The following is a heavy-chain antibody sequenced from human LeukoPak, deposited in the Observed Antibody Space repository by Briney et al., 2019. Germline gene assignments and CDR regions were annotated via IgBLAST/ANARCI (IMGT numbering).Heavy chain of an antibody. D-gene: IGHD5-24*01. CDR1: GYTLTELS. Sequence: ASVKVSCKVSGYTLTELSMHWVRQAPGKGLEWMGGFDPEDGETIYAQKFQGRVTMTEDTSTDTAYMELSSLRSEDTAVYYCATSKIDRRGGYKILSYWGQGTLVTVSS. V-gene: IGHV1-24*01. J-gene: IGHJ4*02. CDR3: ATSKIDRRGGYKILSY. CDR2: FDPEDGET.